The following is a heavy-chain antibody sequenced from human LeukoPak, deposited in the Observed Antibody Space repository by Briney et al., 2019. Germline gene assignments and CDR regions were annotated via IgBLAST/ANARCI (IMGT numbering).Heavy chain of an antibody. D-gene: IGHD5-12*01. CDR2: IDVTTGGS. Sequence: PGGSLRLSWAPSGFTFSTYSTSWVRQAPGKWLEWVSTIDVTTGGSYYADSVKGRFTISRDNFQNTLFLQLNSLRVDDTAVYCCAKVDYFHPYFWGQGTLVTVSS. CDR1: GFTFSTYS. V-gene: IGHV3-23*01. J-gene: IGHJ4*02. CDR3: AKVDYFHPYF.